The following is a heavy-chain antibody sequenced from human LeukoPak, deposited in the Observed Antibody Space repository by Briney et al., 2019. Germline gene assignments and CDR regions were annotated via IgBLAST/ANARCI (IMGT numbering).Heavy chain of an antibody. V-gene: IGHV1-18*01. Sequence: ASVKVSCKASGYIFTSYGINWMRQAPGQGLEWMGWISGYNGNTNYAQKFQGRVTMTTDTSTSTAYMELRSLRSDDTAVYYCATQPGRGSPFKFWGQGTLVTVSS. J-gene: IGHJ4*02. CDR2: ISGYNGNT. CDR1: GYIFTSYG. D-gene: IGHD2-8*02. CDR3: ATQPGRGSPFKF.